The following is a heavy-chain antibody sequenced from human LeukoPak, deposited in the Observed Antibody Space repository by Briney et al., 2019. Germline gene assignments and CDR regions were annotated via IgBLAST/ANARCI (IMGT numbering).Heavy chain of an antibody. Sequence: GGSVRLSCAASGFTFSGSAMHWVRQASGRGLEWVGRIRSKANSYATAYAASVKGRFTISRDDSKNTAYLQMNSLKTEDTAVYYCTCYYDSSGFLPFDYWGQGTLVTVSS. CDR2: IRSKANSYAT. V-gene: IGHV3-73*01. CDR3: TCYYDSSGFLPFDY. D-gene: IGHD3-22*01. CDR1: GFTFSGSA. J-gene: IGHJ4*02.